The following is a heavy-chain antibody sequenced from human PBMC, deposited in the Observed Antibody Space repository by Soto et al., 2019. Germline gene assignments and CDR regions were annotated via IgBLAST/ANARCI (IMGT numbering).Heavy chain of an antibody. J-gene: IGHJ4*02. Sequence: PGGALRLSCAACGLGFTNSWMNRARQAPGKGLEWVGRIKSKNDGGTTDYAAPVQGRFTISRDDSKTTIYLQMNSLKTEDTAVYYCTSAGQYCTSTTCKAYWGQGT. CDR3: TSAGQYCTSTTCKAY. D-gene: IGHD2-2*01. V-gene: IGHV3-15*07. CDR1: GLGFTNSW. CDR2: IKSKNDGGTT.